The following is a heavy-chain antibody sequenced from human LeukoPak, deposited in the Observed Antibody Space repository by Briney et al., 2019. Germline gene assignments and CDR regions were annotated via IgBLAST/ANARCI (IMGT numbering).Heavy chain of an antibody. CDR1: GCTFSSYG. Sequence: GGSLRLSCAASGCTFSSYGMHWVRQAPGKGLGWVAVISYDGSNKYYADSVKGRFTISRDNSKNTLYLQMNSLRAEDTAVYYCAKVSSDGPDYWGQGTLVTVSS. CDR3: AKVSSDGPDY. J-gene: IGHJ4*02. D-gene: IGHD2-8*01. CDR2: ISYDGSNK. V-gene: IGHV3-30*18.